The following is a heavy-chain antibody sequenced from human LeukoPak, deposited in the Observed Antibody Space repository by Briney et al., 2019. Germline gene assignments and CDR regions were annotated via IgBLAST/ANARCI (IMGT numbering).Heavy chain of an antibody. D-gene: IGHD2-2*01. Sequence: GSLRLSCAASGFTFNSYGMFWVRQAPGKGLEWVAFIWPDGSNKLYGDSVKGRFTISRDNSKNTVYLQMNSLRAEDTAVYYCARDYCRTTSCLESWGQGTLVTVFS. V-gene: IGHV3-33*01. CDR2: IWPDGSNK. J-gene: IGHJ4*02. CDR3: ARDYCRTTSCLES. CDR1: GFTFNSYG.